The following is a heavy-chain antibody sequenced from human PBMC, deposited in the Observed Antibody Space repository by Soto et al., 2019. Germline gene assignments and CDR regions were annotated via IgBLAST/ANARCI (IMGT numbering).Heavy chain of an antibody. V-gene: IGHV4-59*01. J-gene: IGHJ3*02. CDR1: GGSISSYN. CDR2: MYYSGST. CDR3: ARRYGSAFDI. D-gene: IGHD3-10*01. Sequence: SETLSLTCTVSGGSISSYNWSWIRQPPGKGLEWIGYMYYSGSTNYNPSLKSRVTISVDTSKNQFSLKLSSVTAADTAVYYCARRYGSAFDIWGQGTMVTVSS.